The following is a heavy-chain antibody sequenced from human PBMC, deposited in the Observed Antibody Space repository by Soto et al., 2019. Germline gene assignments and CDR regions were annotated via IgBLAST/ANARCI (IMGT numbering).Heavy chain of an antibody. J-gene: IGHJ4*02. CDR3: AIISGPVDY. CDR1: GFTFSSYG. CDR2: ISYDGSNK. V-gene: IGHV3-30*03. D-gene: IGHD1-20*01. Sequence: GGSLRLSCAASGFTFSSYGTHWVRQAPGKGLEWVAVISYDGSNKYYADSVKGRFTISRDNSKNTLYLQMNSLRAEDTAVYYCAIISGPVDYWGQGTLVTVSS.